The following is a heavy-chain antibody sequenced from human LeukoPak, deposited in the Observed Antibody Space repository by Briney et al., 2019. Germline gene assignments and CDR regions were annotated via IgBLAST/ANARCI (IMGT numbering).Heavy chain of an antibody. V-gene: IGHV4-39*07. CDR3: ARAASVLDVFDY. Sequence: PSETLSLTCSVSGGSISLSYYYWGWIRQPPGKALEWIGSVYYSGTTSYNPSLKSRVTISVDMSKNHFSLRLSSVTAADTAVYYCARAASVLDVFDYWGQGTLVTVSS. CDR1: GGSISLSYYY. CDR2: VYYSGTT. J-gene: IGHJ4*02. D-gene: IGHD3-10*02.